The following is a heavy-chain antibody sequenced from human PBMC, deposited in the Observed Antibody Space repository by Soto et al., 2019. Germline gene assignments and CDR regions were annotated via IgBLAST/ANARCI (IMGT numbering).Heavy chain of an antibody. Sequence: GGSLRLSCAASGFTFSSYAMHWVRQAPGKGLEWVAVISYDGSNKYYADSVKGRFTISRDNSKNTLYLRMNSLRAEDTAVYYCARELVAVADAFDIWGQGTMVTVSS. V-gene: IGHV3-30*04. CDR3: ARELVAVADAFDI. J-gene: IGHJ3*02. CDR1: GFTFSSYA. CDR2: ISYDGSNK. D-gene: IGHD6-19*01.